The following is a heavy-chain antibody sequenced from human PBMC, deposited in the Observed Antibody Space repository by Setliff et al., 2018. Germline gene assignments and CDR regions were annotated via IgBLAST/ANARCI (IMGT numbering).Heavy chain of an antibody. D-gene: IGHD1-1*01. CDR3: AKELSMAYGND. CDR2: ITGSGGGT. V-gene: IGHV3-23*01. CDR1: RSTFSVYV. Sequence: GGSLRLSCTASRSTFSVYVMAWVRQAPGKGLEWVSSITGSGGGTYYADSVKGRFIVSRDNSKNTLYLQMNSLRVDDTAIYYCAKELSMAYGNDWGLGTLVTVSS. J-gene: IGHJ4*02.